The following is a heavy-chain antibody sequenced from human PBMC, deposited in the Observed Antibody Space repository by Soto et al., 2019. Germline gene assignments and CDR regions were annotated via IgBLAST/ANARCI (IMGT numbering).Heavy chain of an antibody. V-gene: IGHV4-4*02. CDR1: GDSISNSRW. CDR3: ADSTGWSRHGV. Sequence: QVQLQESGPGLVKPSGTLSLTCAVSGDSISNSRWWTWVRQPPGKGREWIGDIFHSGDTHYNRSPNXXSFKPVDKSQTPFSLKVISVTAAATAVYYCADSTGWSRHGVWGRGTLVTVSS. J-gene: IGHJ3*01. D-gene: IGHD6-19*01. CDR2: IFHSGDT.